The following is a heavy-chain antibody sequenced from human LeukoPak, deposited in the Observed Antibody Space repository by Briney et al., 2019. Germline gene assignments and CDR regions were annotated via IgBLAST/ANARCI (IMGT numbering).Heavy chain of an antibody. CDR3: XTIGGNEGYFDY. CDR1: GFTFSSYW. V-gene: IGHV3-7*01. D-gene: IGHD1-1*01. Sequence: GGSLRLSCAASGFTFSSYWMSWVRQAPGKGLERVANIKQDGSEKYYVDSVKGRFTISRENAKNSLYLQMNSLRAEDTTVYSCXTIGGNEGYFDYWGQGTLVTVSS. CDR2: IKQDGSEK. J-gene: IGHJ4*02.